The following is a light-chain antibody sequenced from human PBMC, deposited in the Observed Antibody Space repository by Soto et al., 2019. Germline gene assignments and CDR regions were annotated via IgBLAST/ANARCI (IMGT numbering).Light chain of an antibody. CDR3: CSYAGGPYV. CDR1: SSDVGGYDY. V-gene: IGLV2-11*01. J-gene: IGLJ1*01. Sequence: HSVLTQPRSVSGSPGQSVAISCTGTSSDVGGYDYVSWYQQHPGKAPNVIIFDVSKRPSGVPDRFSGSKSGNTASLTISGLQAEDEADYYCCSYAGGPYVFGTGTKLTVL. CDR2: DVS.